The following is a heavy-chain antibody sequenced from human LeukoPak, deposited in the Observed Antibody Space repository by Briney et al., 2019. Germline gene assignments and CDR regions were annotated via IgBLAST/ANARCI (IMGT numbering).Heavy chain of an antibody. D-gene: IGHD3-10*01. V-gene: IGHV4-39*07. CDR2: IYYSGST. J-gene: IGHJ6*03. CDR3: ARTTEEYYGSGKFRKYYSYYYYMDV. Sequence: PSETLSLTCTVSGGSISSSSYYWGWIRQPPGKGMEWFGSIYYSGSTYYNPSLKSRVTISVDTSKNQFSLKLNSVTAADTAVYYCARTTEEYYGSGKFRKYYSYYYYMDVWGKGTTVTVSS. CDR1: GGSISSSSYY.